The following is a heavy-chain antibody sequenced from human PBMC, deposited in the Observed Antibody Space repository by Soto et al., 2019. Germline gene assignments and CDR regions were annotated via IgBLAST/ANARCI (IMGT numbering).Heavy chain of an antibody. Sequence: SETLSLTCTVSSGSVSSGSYYWSWIRQPPGKGLEWIGYIYYSGSTNYNPSLKSRVTISVDTSKNQFSLKLSSVTAADTAVYYCARGYSYGLNWFDPWGQGTLVTVSS. CDR1: SGSVSSGSYY. J-gene: IGHJ5*02. V-gene: IGHV4-61*01. CDR3: ARGYSYGLNWFDP. CDR2: IYYSGST. D-gene: IGHD5-18*01.